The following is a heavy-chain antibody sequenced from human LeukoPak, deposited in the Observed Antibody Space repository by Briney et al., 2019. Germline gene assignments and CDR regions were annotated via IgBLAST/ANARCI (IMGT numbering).Heavy chain of an antibody. D-gene: IGHD3-10*01. CDR2: ISSSSSYI. CDR3: ARALYGSGSYIGNWFDP. V-gene: IGHV3-21*04. J-gene: IGHJ5*02. Sequence: KPGGSLRLSCAASGFTFSSYSMNWVRQAPGKGPEWVSSISSSSSYIYYADSVKGRFTISRDNAKNSLYLQMNSLRAEDTALYYCARALYGSGSYIGNWFDPWGQGTLVTVSS. CDR1: GFTFSSYS.